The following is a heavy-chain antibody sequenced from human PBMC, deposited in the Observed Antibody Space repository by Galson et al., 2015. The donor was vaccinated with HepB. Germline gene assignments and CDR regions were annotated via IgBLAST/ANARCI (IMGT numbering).Heavy chain of an antibody. Sequence: PLRLSCAASRFTFSDYYMTWIRKAPGKGLEWLSYISGGATYTNYADSVQGRFTISRDNAKNSLYLHMRSLRDDDTAVYYCARVAHSDYGDHAHFDYWGQGTLVTVSS. CDR3: ARVAHSDYGDHAHFDY. D-gene: IGHD4-17*01. CDR2: ISGGATYT. V-gene: IGHV3-11*06. J-gene: IGHJ4*02. CDR1: RFTFSDYY.